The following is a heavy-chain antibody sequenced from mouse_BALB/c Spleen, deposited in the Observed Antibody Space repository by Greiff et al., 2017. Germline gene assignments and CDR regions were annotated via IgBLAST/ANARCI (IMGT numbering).Heavy chain of an antibody. CDR3: ARWYGLYAMDY. CDR1: GYSITSDYA. V-gene: IGHV3-2*02. D-gene: IGHD2-10*02. Sequence: VQLQQSGPGLVKPSQSLSLTCTVTGYSITSDYAWNWIRQFPGNKLEWMGYISYSGSTSYNPSLKSRISITRDTSKNQFFLQLNSVTTEDTATYYCARWYGLYAMDYWGQGTSVTVSS. CDR2: ISYSGST. J-gene: IGHJ4*01.